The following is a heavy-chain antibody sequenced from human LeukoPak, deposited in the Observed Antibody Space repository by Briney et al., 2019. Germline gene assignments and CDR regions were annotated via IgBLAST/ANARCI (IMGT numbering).Heavy chain of an antibody. J-gene: IGHJ4*01. CDR3: SKDIGVVVTAFNI. CDR2: IGWNSGSV. Sequence: PRGSLRLSCVASGFTFGDHAMHWVRQAPGKGLEWVSGIGWNSGSVGYADFVKGRFTISRDNAKNSLYLQMNSLGEEDTALYYCSKDIGVVVTAFNIWGHGTLVTVSS. V-gene: IGHV3-9*01. CDR1: GFTFGDHA. D-gene: IGHD2-21*02.